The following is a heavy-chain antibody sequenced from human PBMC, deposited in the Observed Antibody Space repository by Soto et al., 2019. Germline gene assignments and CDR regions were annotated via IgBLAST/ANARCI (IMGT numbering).Heavy chain of an antibody. CDR2: INHSGTT. V-gene: IGHV4-34*01. J-gene: IGHJ4*02. Sequence: SATLSLTGTGRGGSISSYCWTWIRQPQEEGLEWIGEINHSGTTNYNPSLKSRVTISIDTSKNQFSLKLSSVTAADTAVYYCARDPPSQYVGGDDSIIAYWGKGTLVTVSS. D-gene: IGHD3-16*01. CDR3: ARDPPSQYVGGDDSIIAY. CDR1: GGSISSYC.